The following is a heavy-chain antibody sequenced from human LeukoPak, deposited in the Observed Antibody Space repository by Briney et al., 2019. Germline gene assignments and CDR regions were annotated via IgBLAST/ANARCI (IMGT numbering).Heavy chain of an antibody. Sequence: ASVKVSCKASGYTFTGYYMHWVRPAPGQGLEWMGWINPNSGGTNYAQKFQGRVTMTRDTSISTAYMELSRLRSDDTAAYYCARRLIRGYCSSTSCPGAFDIWGQGTMVTVSS. V-gene: IGHV1-2*02. CDR1: GYTFTGYY. J-gene: IGHJ3*02. CDR3: ARRLIRGYCSSTSCPGAFDI. CDR2: INPNSGGT. D-gene: IGHD2-2*01.